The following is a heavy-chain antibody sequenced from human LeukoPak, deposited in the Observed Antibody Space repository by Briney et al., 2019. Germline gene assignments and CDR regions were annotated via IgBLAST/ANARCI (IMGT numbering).Heavy chain of an antibody. CDR1: GFTFSSYG. Sequence: GGSLRLSCAASGFTFSSYGMHWVRQAPGKGLVWVSRINSDGSSTSYADSVKGRFTISRDNAKNTLYLQMNSLRAEDTAVYYCARAVWVGYYYYGMDVWGQGTTVTVSS. V-gene: IGHV3-74*01. CDR2: INSDGSST. D-gene: IGHD3-16*01. J-gene: IGHJ6*02. CDR3: ARAVWVGYYYYGMDV.